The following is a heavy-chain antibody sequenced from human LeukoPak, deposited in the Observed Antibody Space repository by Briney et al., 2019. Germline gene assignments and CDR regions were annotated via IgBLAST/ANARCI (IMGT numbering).Heavy chain of an antibody. Sequence: GGSLRLSCAASGFTFSSYAMHWVRQAPGKGLEYVSAISSNGGSTYYANSVKGRFTISRDNSKNTLYLQMGSLRAEDMAVYYCAKDLGTLISGSYFYYFDYWGQGTLVTVSS. CDR1: GFTFSSYA. J-gene: IGHJ4*02. V-gene: IGHV3-64*01. CDR3: AKDLGTLISGSYFYYFDY. CDR2: ISSNGGST. D-gene: IGHD3-10*01.